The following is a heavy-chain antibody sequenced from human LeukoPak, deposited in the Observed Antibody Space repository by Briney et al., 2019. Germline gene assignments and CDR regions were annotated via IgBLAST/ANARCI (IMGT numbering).Heavy chain of an antibody. D-gene: IGHD6-13*01. CDR1: GYSFTSYW. J-gene: IGHJ3*02. CDR3: ARQAGSSWPHDAFDI. Sequence: GESLKISCQGSGYSFTSYWIGWVRQMPGKGLEWMGIIYPGDSDTRYSPSFQGQVTISADKSISTAYLQWSSLKASDTAMYYCARQAGSSWPHDAFDIWGQGTMVTVSS. V-gene: IGHV5-51*01. CDR2: IYPGDSDT.